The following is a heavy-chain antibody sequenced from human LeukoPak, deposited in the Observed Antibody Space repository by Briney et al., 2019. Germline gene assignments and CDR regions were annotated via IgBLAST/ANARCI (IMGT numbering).Heavy chain of an antibody. J-gene: IGHJ5*02. CDR3: ARDPLSPSVLRYFDWPWDNWFDP. D-gene: IGHD3-9*01. V-gene: IGHV1-18*01. CDR2: ISAYNGNT. CDR1: GYTFTSYG. Sequence: VASVKVSCKASGYTFTSYGISWVRQAPGQGLEWMGWISAYNGNTNYAQKLQGRVTMTTDTSTSTAYMELGSLRSDDTAVYYCARDPLSPSVLRYFDWPWDNWFDPWGQGTLVTVSS.